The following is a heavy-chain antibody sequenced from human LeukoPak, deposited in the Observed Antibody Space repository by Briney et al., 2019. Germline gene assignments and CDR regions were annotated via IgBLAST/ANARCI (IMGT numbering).Heavy chain of an antibody. CDR1: GGSISSYY. CDR3: ASGILEWLLAS. J-gene: IGHJ4*02. V-gene: IGHV4-59*01. CDR2: LYNNGIT. D-gene: IGHD3-3*01. Sequence: SETLSLTCTVSGGSISSYYWTWMRQSPGKGLEWIGYLYNNGITNYSPSLKSRVSISVDTSKSQFSLRLSSVTAADTAVYYCASGILEWLLASWGQGTLVTVSS.